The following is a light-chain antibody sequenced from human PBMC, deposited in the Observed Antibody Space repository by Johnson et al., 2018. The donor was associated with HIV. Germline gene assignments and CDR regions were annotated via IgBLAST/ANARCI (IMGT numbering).Light chain of an antibody. J-gene: IGLJ1*01. Sequence: QSVLTQPPSVSAAPGQKVTISCSGRSSNIGSNSVSWYQQLPGTAPKLLIYDNDKRPSGIPDRFFCSQSGTSATLYITGLQTGDEGDYYCGAWDSSLNAYVFGAGTKVTVL. V-gene: IGLV1-51*01. CDR1: SSNIGSNS. CDR2: DND. CDR3: GAWDSSLNAYV.